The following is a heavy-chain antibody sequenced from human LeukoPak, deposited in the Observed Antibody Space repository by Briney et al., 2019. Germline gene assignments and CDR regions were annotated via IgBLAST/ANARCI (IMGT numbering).Heavy chain of an antibody. D-gene: IGHD2-2*01. CDR3: ARLVVVPAAILPDY. CDR1: GYTFTSYG. CDR2: ISAYNGNT. Sequence: ASVKVSCKASGYTFTSYGVSWVRQAPGQGLEWMGWISAYNGNTNYAQKLQGRVTMTTDTSTSTAYMELRSLRSDDTAVYYCARLVVVPAAILPDYWGQGTLVTVSS. V-gene: IGHV1-18*04. J-gene: IGHJ4*02.